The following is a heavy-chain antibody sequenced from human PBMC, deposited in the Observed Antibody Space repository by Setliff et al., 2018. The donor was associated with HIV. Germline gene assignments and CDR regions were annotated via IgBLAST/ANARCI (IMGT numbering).Heavy chain of an antibody. CDR1: NVSFNPYY. CDR3: ARGVVDYDFWSGSGDYYYMDV. CDR2: IYSSGST. V-gene: IGHV4-4*07. D-gene: IGHD3-3*01. Sequence: SETLSLTCTVSNVSFNPYYWSWIRHPAGRALEWIGRIYSSGSTNYNPSLKSRVKMSLDTSKNQFSLKLSSVTAADTAVYYCARGVVDYDFWSGSGDYYYMDVWGKGTTVTVSS. J-gene: IGHJ6*03.